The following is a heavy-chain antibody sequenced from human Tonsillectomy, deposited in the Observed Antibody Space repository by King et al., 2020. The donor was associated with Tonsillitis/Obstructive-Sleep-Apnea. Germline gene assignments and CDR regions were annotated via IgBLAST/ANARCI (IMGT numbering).Heavy chain of an antibody. J-gene: IGHJ6*03. Sequence: VQLVESGGGLVQPGGSLRLSCAASGFTFSSYAMSWVRQAPGKGLEWVSAISGSGGSTYYADSVKGRFTISRDNSKNTLYLQMNSLRAEDTAVYYCAKEQARTPSSIAARPRGYYYYMDVWGKGTTVTVSS. V-gene: IGHV3-23*04. CDR3: AKEQARTPSSIAARPRGYYYYMDV. CDR1: GFTFSSYA. D-gene: IGHD6-6*01. CDR2: ISGSGGST.